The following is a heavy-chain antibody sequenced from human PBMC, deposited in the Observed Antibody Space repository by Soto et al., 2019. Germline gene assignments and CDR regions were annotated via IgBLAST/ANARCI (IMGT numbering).Heavy chain of an antibody. J-gene: IGHJ4*02. CDR3: ARGLRGVLDY. Sequence: PRLSCVASGFNFGNFGMHWVRQAPGKGLEWLTVISNDENIKQDSVRGRFAIARDNSRNTLYLHLTSLRAEDTAIYYCARGLRGVLDYWGQGTLVTVSS. CDR1: GFNFGNFG. V-gene: IGHV3-33*01. D-gene: IGHD5-12*01. CDR2: ISNDENIK.